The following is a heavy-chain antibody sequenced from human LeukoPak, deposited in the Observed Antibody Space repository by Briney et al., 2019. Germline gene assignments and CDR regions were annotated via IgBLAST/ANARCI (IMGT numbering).Heavy chain of an antibody. CDR1: GFSFSTYG. D-gene: IGHD1-26*01. Sequence: GRSLRLSCAASGFSFSTYGMHWVRQAPGKGLEWVAFIRYDGSQNHLTDSVKGRFTVSRDDSRSTLYLQMDSLTVEDTAVYYCVKAVVGRISNFDFWGQGTLVTVSS. J-gene: IGHJ4*02. V-gene: IGHV3-30*02. CDR2: IRYDGSQN. CDR3: VKAVVGRISNFDF.